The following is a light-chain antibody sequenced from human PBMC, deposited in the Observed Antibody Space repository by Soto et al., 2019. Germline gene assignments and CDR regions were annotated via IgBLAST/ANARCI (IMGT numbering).Light chain of an antibody. CDR2: KAS. V-gene: IGKV1-5*03. CDR1: QTISSW. Sequence: DIQMTTITFTLSASVGDRLTITCRASQTISSWLAWYQQKQGQXPKXXIYKASSLESAVPSRFSGSGSGTELTITISGLQPDDFATYDCQQYNSYPLTFGGGTKGDIK. CDR3: QQYNSYPLT. J-gene: IGKJ4*01.